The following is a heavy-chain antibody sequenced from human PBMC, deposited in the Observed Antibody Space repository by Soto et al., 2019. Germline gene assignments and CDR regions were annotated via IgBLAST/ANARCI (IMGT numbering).Heavy chain of an antibody. CDR2: IYYNSGST. V-gene: IGHV4-31*03. CDR3: TRDKPLTYNSNSGKGYCAMDV. J-gene: IGHJ6*02. CDR1: CGAIRRGGYF. Sequence: QVQLQESGPGLVKPSQTLSLTCIISCGAIRRGGYFWSWIRHHPGKGLEWIGNIYYNSGSTYYTPSLKSRVSIAVDASKNHFSLDLRSMTAADTALYFCTRDKPLTYNSNSGKGYCAMDVWGQGTAVIVS. D-gene: IGHD1-20*01.